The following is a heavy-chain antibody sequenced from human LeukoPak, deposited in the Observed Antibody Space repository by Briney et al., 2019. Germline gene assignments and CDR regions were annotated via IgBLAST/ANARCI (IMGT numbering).Heavy chain of an antibody. CDR2: ISGNAGNT. J-gene: IGHJ4*02. Sequence: GGSLRLSCAASGFTLSSHAMSWVRQAPGKGLEWVSLISGNAGNTYYADSVKGRFTISRDITKNTLYLQMNSLRAEDTATYYCAKDQPRSGWAFDYWGQGTLVTVSS. CDR3: AKDQPRSGWAFDY. D-gene: IGHD6-19*01. CDR1: GFTLSSHA. V-gene: IGHV3-23*01.